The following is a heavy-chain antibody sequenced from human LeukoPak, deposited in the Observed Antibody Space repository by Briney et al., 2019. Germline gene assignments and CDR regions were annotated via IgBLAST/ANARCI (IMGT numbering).Heavy chain of an antibody. CDR1: GGPISSSY. CDR3: ARVPSTATGISWFDP. J-gene: IGHJ5*02. V-gene: IGHV4-4*07. D-gene: IGHD6-13*01. CDR2: VYPSGST. Sequence: SETLSLTCAVSGGPISSSYWSWIRQPAGKGLEWIGRVYPSGSTYYNPSLKSRVTMSVDTSKNQFSLILSSVTAADTAVYYCARVPSTATGISWFDPWGQGTLVTVSS.